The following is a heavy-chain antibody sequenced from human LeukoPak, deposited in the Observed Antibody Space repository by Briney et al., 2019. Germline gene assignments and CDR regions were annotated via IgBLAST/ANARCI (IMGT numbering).Heavy chain of an antibody. CDR3: ARGPQVLSHYDEVTASYNPPLDS. D-gene: IGHD2-21*02. Sequence: KPSGTLSLTCAVSGGSISSSNWWSWVRQPPGKGLEWIGEIYHSGSTNYNPSLKSRVTISVDKSKNQFSLKLSSVTAADTAVYYCARGPQVLSHYDEVTASYNPPLDSWGQGTLVTVSS. J-gene: IGHJ4*02. CDR2: IYHSGST. CDR1: GGSISSSNW. V-gene: IGHV4-4*02.